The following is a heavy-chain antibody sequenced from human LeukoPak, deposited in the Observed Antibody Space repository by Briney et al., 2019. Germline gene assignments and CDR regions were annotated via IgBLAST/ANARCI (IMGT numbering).Heavy chain of an antibody. Sequence: QPGGSLRLSCAASGFTFSSYFMSWVRQGPGKGLEWVSAISVSGNTYHADSVKGRFTISRDSSKNTLYLQMNSLRAGDAAVYYCAKAPVTTCSGAYCYPFDYWSQGTLVTVSS. V-gene: IGHV3-23*01. CDR1: GFTFSSYF. J-gene: IGHJ4*02. CDR2: ISVSGNT. D-gene: IGHD2-15*01. CDR3: AKAPVTTCSGAYCYPFDY.